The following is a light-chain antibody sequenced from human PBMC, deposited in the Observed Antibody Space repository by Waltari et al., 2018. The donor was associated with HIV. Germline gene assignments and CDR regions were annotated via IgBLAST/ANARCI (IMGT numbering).Light chain of an antibody. J-gene: IGLJ2*01. Sequence: SYVLTQAPSVSVAPGQTATISCGNIGRNSVQGYRQKPGRAPLLVVLDDVDRSSGIPARFSGARSGERATLTISGVEAGDEADYYCQVWDRSYKEAVFGGGT. CDR1: NIGRNS. CDR2: DDV. V-gene: IGLV3-21*02. CDR3: QVWDRSYKEAV.